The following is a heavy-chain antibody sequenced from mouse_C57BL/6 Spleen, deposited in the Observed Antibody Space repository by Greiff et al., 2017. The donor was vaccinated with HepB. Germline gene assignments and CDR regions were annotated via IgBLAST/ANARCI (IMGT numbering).Heavy chain of an antibody. CDR3: ARDYYGSKDYFDY. Sequence: QVQLQQPGAELVKPGASVKLSCKASGYTFTSYWMQWVKQRPGQGLGWIGEIDPSDSYTNYNQKFKGKATLTVDTSSSTAYMQLSSLTSEDSAVYYCARDYYGSKDYFDYWGQGTTLTVSS. CDR2: IDPSDSYT. CDR1: GYTFTSYW. J-gene: IGHJ2*01. V-gene: IGHV1-50*01. D-gene: IGHD1-1*01.